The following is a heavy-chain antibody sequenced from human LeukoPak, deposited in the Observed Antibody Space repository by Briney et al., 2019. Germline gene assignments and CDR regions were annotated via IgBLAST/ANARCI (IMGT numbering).Heavy chain of an antibody. CDR1: CVSIRCGFQY. D-gene: IGHD5-18*01. CDR2: LYYSGSP. V-gene: IGHV4-30-4*01. CDR3: ASWVGGYSWGYDY. Sequence: SETLSLTCTVSCVSIRCGFQYWSWIRHPPGKGLEGIGYLYYSGSPYYHPSLKTRVTISVHTPKNQLSLKLTSVTAVDAAVYYCASWVGGYSWGYDYWGQGTLVTLAS. J-gene: IGHJ4*02.